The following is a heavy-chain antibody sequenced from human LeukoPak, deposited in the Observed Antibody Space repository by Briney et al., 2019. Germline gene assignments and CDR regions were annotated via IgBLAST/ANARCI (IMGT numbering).Heavy chain of an antibody. J-gene: IGHJ3*02. CDR3: ATVALDGGYSIAFAI. CDR1: GYTLTELS. CDR2: FDPEDGET. D-gene: IGHD4-23*01. Sequence: ASVKVSCKVSGYTLTELSMHWVRQAPGKGLEWMGGFDPEDGETIYAQKFQGRVTMTEDTSTDTAYMELSSLRSEDTAVYYCATVALDGGYSIAFAIWGQGTMVTVSS. V-gene: IGHV1-24*01.